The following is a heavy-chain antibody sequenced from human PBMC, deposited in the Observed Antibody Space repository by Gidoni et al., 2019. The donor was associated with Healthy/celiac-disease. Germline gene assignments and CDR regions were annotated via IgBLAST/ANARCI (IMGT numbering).Heavy chain of an antibody. CDR3: ARGSAMVRGVRLFFDY. J-gene: IGHJ4*02. V-gene: IGHV3-30*01. D-gene: IGHD3-10*01. Sequence: QVQLVESGGGVVQPGRSLRLSCAASGFTFSSYAMHWVRQAPGKGLEGVAVISYDGSNKYYADSVKGRFTISRDNSKNTLYLQMNSLRAEDTAVYYCARGSAMVRGVRLFFDYWGQGTLVTVSS. CDR1: GFTFSSYA. CDR2: ISYDGSNK.